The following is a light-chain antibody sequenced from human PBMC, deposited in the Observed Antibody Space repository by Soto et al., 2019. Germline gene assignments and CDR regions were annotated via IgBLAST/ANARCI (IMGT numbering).Light chain of an antibody. CDR1: SSNIGSKT. J-gene: IGLJ2*01. CDR2: SNN. V-gene: IGLV1-44*01. CDR3: AAWDDSLNGVV. Sequence: QSVLTQPPSASGTPGQRVTISCSGSSSNIGSKTVNWYQQLPGTAPKLLIYSNNQRPSGAPDRFSGSKSGTSASLAISGLQSEDEADYYCAAWDDSLNGVVFGGGTKLTVL.